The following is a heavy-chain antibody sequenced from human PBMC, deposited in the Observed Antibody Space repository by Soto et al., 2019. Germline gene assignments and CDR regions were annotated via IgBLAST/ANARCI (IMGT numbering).Heavy chain of an antibody. CDR1: GGFVNSDTHS. Sequence: SETLSLTCTVSGGFVNSDTHSWSWIRQTPGKRLEWIGFIYSGGSTKNPSLRGRVTMSVDTSKNQFSLKLRSVIVADTAVYHCARFVRSCSATTCSTRADVWGQGITVTVSS. CDR3: ARFVRSCSATTCSTRADV. CDR2: IYSGGST. J-gene: IGHJ6*02. V-gene: IGHV4-61*01. D-gene: IGHD2-2*01.